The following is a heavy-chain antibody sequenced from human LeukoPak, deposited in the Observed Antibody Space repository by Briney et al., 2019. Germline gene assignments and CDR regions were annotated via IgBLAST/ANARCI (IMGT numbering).Heavy chain of an antibody. J-gene: IGHJ4*02. CDR1: GGSFSGYY. Sequence: SETLSLTCAVYGGSFSGYYWSWIRQPPGKGLEWIGEINHSGSTNYNPSLKSRVTISVDTSKNQFSLKLSFVTAADTAVYYCAISSYSSSWYAGYWGQGTLVTVSS. D-gene: IGHD6-13*01. V-gene: IGHV4-34*01. CDR3: AISSYSSSWYAGY. CDR2: INHSGST.